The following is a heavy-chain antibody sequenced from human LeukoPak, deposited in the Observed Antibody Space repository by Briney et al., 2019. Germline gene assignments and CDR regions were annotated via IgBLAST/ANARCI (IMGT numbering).Heavy chain of an antibody. CDR3: ARDGTHYYYGMDV. J-gene: IGHJ6*02. Sequence: GGSLRLSCAASGFTFSSYSMNWVRQAPGEGLEWVSSISSSSSYIYYADSVKGRFTISRDNAKNSLYLQMNSLRAEDTAVYYCARDGTHYYYGMDVWGQGTTVTVSS. V-gene: IGHV3-21*01. CDR1: GFTFSSYS. D-gene: IGHD1-26*01. CDR2: ISSSSSYI.